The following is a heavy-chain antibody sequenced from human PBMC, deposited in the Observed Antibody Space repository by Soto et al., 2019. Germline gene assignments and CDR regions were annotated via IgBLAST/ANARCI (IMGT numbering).Heavy chain of an antibody. J-gene: IGHJ6*02. V-gene: IGHV1-69*13. D-gene: IGHD2-2*01. CDR3: ARARRVTAARHSYYYGTDV. CDR2: IIPIFGTA. CDR1: GGTFSSYA. Sequence: SVKVSCKASGGTFSSYAISWVRQAPGQGLEWMGGIIPIFGTANYAQKFQGRVTITADESTSTAYMELSSLRSEDTAVYYCARARRVTAARHSYYYGTDVWGQGTTATVSS.